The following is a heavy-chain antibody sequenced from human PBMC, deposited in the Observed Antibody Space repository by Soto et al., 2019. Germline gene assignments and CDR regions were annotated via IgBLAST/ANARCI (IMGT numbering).Heavy chain of an antibody. V-gene: IGHV3-30-3*01. CDR1: GFTFGSYA. CDR2: ISYDGSNK. Sequence: GGSLRLSCAASGFTFGSYAMHWVGQAPGKGLEWVAVISYDGSNKYYADSVKGRFTISRDNSKNTLYLQMNSLRAEDTAVYYCARFGLTSSGYVKYYYYYYGMDVWGQGTTVTVSS. D-gene: IGHD5-12*01. CDR3: ARFGLTSSGYVKYYYYYYGMDV. J-gene: IGHJ6*02.